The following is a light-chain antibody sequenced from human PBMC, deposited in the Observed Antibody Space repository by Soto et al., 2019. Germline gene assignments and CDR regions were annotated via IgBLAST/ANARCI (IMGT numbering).Light chain of an antibody. CDR3: QSYDSSLSGGV. CDR2: GNS. V-gene: IGLV1-40*01. Sequence: QPPSVSGAPGQRVTISCTGSSSNIGAGYDVHWYQQLPGTAPKLLIYGNSNRPSGVPDRFSGSKSGTSASLAITGLQAEDEADYYCQSYDSSLSGGVFGTGTKLTVL. CDR1: SSNIGAGYD. J-gene: IGLJ1*01.